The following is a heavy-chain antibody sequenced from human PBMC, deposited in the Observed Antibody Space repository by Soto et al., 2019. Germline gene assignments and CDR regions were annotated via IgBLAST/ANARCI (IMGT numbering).Heavy chain of an antibody. CDR2: IGSGGDT. Sequence: EVQLVESGRGLVHPGGSLRLSCAASGFTLSSYDIHWVRQATGEGLAWVSGIGSGGDTHYADSVKGRFIISREDGKNSLYLQMNNLRVGDTAAYYCTRKTPPTGMEVWGQGATVTVSS. V-gene: IGHV3-13*01. D-gene: IGHD3-9*01. CDR1: GFTLSSYD. J-gene: IGHJ6*02. CDR3: TRKTPPTGMEV.